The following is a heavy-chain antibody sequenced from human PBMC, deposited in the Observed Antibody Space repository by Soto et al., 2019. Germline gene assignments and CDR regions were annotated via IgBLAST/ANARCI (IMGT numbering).Heavy chain of an antibody. J-gene: IGHJ5*02. Sequence: PGGSLRLSCAASGFTFSSYGMHWVRQAPGKGLEWVAVISYDGSNKYYADSVKGRFTISRDNSKNTLYLQMNSLRSDDTAVYYCARGLYYDIWWFDPWGQGTQVTVSS. V-gene: IGHV3-30*03. D-gene: IGHD3-9*01. CDR2: ISYDGSNK. CDR3: ARGLYYDIWWFDP. CDR1: GFTFSSYG.